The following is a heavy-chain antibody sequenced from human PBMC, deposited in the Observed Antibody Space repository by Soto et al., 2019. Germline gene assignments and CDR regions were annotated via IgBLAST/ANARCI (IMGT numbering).Heavy chain of an antibody. Sequence: QVQLVQSGAEVKKPGASVKVSCKASGYTFTSYGISWVRQAPGHGLEWMGWISAYNGNTNYAQKLQGRVTMTTDTSTSTAYMELRSLRSDDTAVYYCARDYCSGGSCYYYYGMDVWGQGTTVTVSS. V-gene: IGHV1-18*01. CDR3: ARDYCSGGSCYYYYGMDV. J-gene: IGHJ6*02. CDR1: GYTFTSYG. CDR2: ISAYNGNT. D-gene: IGHD2-15*01.